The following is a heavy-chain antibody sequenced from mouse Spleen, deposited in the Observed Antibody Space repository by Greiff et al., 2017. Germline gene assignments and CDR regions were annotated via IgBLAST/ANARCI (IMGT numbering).Heavy chain of an antibody. CDR1: GYTFTSYW. D-gene: IGHD1-1*01. J-gene: IGHJ1*01. CDR3: ARRRATTDWYFDV. Sequence: VQLQQPGAELVRPGTSVKLSCKASGYTFTSYWMHWVKQRPGQGLEWIGVIDPSDSYTNYNQKFKGKATLTVDTSSSTAYMQLSSLTSEDSAVYYCARRRATTDWYFDVWGAGTTVTVSS. V-gene: IGHV1-59*01. CDR2: IDPSDSYT.